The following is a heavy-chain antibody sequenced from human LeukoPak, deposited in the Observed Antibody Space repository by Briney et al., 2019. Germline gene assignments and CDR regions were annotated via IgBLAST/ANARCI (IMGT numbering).Heavy chain of an antibody. CDR2: ISYDGSNK. Sequence: GGSLRLSCAASGFTFSSYAMHWVRQAPGKGLEWVAVISYDGSNKYYADSVKGRFTISRDNSKNTLYLQMNSLRVEDTAVYYCARENDYGGNSDVKYFQHWGQGTLVTVSS. V-gene: IGHV3-30-3*01. CDR3: ARENDYGGNSDVKYFQH. D-gene: IGHD4-23*01. CDR1: GFTFSSYA. J-gene: IGHJ1*01.